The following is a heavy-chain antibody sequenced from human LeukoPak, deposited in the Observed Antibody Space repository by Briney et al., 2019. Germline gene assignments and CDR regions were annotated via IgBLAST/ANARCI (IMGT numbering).Heavy chain of an antibody. CDR1: GFTFSNAW. Sequence: GGSLRLSCAASGFTFSNAWMSWVRQAPGKGLEWVGRTKSKTDGGTTDYAAPVKGRFTISRDDSKNTLYQQMNSLKTEDTAVYYCTTEPMPYYYYYMDVWGKGTTVTVSS. D-gene: IGHD2-2*01. J-gene: IGHJ6*03. CDR3: TTEPMPYYYYYMDV. CDR2: TKSKTDGGTT. V-gene: IGHV3-15*01.